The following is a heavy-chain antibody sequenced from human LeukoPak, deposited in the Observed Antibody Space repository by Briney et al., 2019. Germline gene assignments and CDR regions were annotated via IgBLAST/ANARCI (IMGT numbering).Heavy chain of an antibody. V-gene: IGHV3-48*03. CDR3: ARAPLDSSGFSNAFDI. Sequence: GGSLRLSCAASGFTFSSYEMNWVRQAPGKGLEWVSYISSSGSTIYYADSVKGRFTISSDNAKNSLYLQMNSLRAEDTAVYYCARAPLDSSGFSNAFDIWGQGTMVTVSS. D-gene: IGHD6-19*01. CDR1: GFTFSSYE. J-gene: IGHJ3*02. CDR2: ISSSGSTI.